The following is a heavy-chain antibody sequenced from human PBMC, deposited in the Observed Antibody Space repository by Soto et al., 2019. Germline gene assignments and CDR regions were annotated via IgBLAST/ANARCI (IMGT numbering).Heavy chain of an antibody. J-gene: IGHJ4*02. V-gene: IGHV1-69*01. CDR2: IKPILGTT. Sequence: VQLVQSGAEVRKPGSSVKVSCKASGFTYSSYAISWVRQAPGQGAEWMGGIKPILGTTDYAHKFQGRVAITADESTRTVYMDLGSLRSEDTSRYYCARGGVDVVASSAFDYWGQGTLVTVSS. D-gene: IGHD5-12*01. CDR1: GFTYSSYA. CDR3: ARGGVDVVASSAFDY.